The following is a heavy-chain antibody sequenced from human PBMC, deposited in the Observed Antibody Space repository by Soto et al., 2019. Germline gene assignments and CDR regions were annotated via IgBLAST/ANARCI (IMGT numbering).Heavy chain of an antibody. V-gene: IGHV1-46*01. CDR1: GYTFTSYY. CDR3: GRPYSGYALVGY. Sequence: ASVKVSCKASGYTFTSYYMHWVRQAPGQGLEWMGIINPSGGSTSYAQKFQGRVTMTRDTSTSTVYMELSSLRSEDTAVYYCGRPYSGYALVGYWGQGTLVTVSS. J-gene: IGHJ4*02. D-gene: IGHD5-12*01. CDR2: INPSGGST.